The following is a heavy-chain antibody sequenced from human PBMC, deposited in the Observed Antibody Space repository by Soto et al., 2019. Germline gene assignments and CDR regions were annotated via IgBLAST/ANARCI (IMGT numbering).Heavy chain of an antibody. D-gene: IGHD4-17*01. CDR1: GFTFANAW. CDR2: IKSKTNGETT. Sequence: EVQLMESGGGLVKPGGSLGLSCATSGFTFANAWMTWVRQVPGKGLEWVGRIKSKTNGETTDYAAPVKGRFTIARDDSTNTVLLQMSSLNVEDTDVYYCATDDSSTVSNPLHYWGQGTLVTVSS. CDR3: ATDDSSTVSNPLHY. J-gene: IGHJ4*02. V-gene: IGHV3-15*07.